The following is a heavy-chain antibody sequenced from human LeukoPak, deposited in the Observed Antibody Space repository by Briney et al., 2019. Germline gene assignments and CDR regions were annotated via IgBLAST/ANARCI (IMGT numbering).Heavy chain of an antibody. CDR1: GGSISSSSYY. CDR2: IYTSGST. Sequence: SETLSLTCTVSGGSISSSSYYWSWIRQPAGKGLEWIGRIYTSGSTNYNPSLKSRVTISVDTSKNQFSLKLSSVTAADTAVYYCARRATYYDFWSGYESKTNNWFDPWGQGTLVTVSS. D-gene: IGHD3-3*01. CDR3: ARRATYYDFWSGYESKTNNWFDP. V-gene: IGHV4-61*02. J-gene: IGHJ5*02.